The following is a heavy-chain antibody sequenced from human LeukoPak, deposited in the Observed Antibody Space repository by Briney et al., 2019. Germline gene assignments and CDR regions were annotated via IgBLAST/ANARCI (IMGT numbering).Heavy chain of an antibody. Sequence: GRSLRLSCAASGFTFDDYAMHWVRQAPGKGLEWVANIKQDGSEKYVDSVKGRFTISRDNAKNSLYLQMNSLRAEDTAVYYCASGQWLVLNYWGQGTLVTVSS. D-gene: IGHD6-19*01. V-gene: IGHV3-7*03. J-gene: IGHJ4*02. CDR2: IKQDGSEK. CDR3: ASGQWLVLNY. CDR1: GFTFDDYA.